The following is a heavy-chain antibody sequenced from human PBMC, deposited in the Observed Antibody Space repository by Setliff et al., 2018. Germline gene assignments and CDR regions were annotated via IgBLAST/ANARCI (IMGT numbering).Heavy chain of an antibody. Sequence: GASVKVSCKTSGYTFTNYGISWVRQAPGQGLEWMGWISADNGNTKYAQNLHGKITMTTDTSTSTAYLELRSVRFDDTAVYYCARERSYDGLSYYGMDVWGQGTTVTVPQ. J-gene: IGHJ6*01. CDR1: GYTFTNYG. V-gene: IGHV1-18*01. CDR2: ISADNGNT. D-gene: IGHD1-26*01. CDR3: ARERSYDGLSYYGMDV.